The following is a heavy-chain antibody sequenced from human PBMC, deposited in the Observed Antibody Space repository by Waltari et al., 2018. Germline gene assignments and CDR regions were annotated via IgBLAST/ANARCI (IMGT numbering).Heavy chain of an antibody. CDR3: ARNLEDFYCTTTNCFMDY. J-gene: IGHJ4*02. CDR1: GFIFSAYG. D-gene: IGHD2-2*01. V-gene: IGHV3-33*01. Sequence: QVQLVESGGGVVQPGGSLRLVWAGSGFIFSAYGMHWVRQAPGKSPEWMAVIWNHGRSEFYEDSVKGRFTISRDNSKNILYLQMNNLRVEDTAIYYCARNLEDFYCTTTNCFMDYWGQGTLVTVSS. CDR2: IWNHGRSE.